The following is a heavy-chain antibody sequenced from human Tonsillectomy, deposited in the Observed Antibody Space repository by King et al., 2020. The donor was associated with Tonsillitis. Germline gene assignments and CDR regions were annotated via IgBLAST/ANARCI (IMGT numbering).Heavy chain of an antibody. Sequence: QLQESGPGLVKPSETLSLTCTVSGGSISSYYWSWIRQPPGKGLEWIGYMYYSGTIFYNPSLKSRITISGGTSENRFSLKLCSVTAADTAVYFCARSVSGSFDYWGQGALVTVPS. D-gene: IGHD1-26*01. V-gene: IGHV4-59*04. J-gene: IGHJ4*02. CDR2: MYYSGTI. CDR1: GGSISSYY. CDR3: ARSVSGSFDY.